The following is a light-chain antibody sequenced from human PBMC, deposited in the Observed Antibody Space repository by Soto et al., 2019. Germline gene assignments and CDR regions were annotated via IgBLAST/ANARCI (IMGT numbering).Light chain of an antibody. CDR3: SSYAGSNNYVV. CDR1: SSDVGGYNY. V-gene: IGLV2-8*01. CDR2: EVS. J-gene: IGLJ2*01. Sequence: QSALTQPPSASGAPGHSGTISCTGTSSDVGGYNYVSWYQQHPGKAAKLMIYEVSKRPSGVPDRFSGSKSGNTASLTVSGLQAEDEADYYCSSYAGSNNYVVFGGGTKLTVL.